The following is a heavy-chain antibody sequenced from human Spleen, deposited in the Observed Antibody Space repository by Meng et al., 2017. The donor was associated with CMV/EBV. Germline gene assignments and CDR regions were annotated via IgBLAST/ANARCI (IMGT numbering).Heavy chain of an antibody. Sequence: GESLKISCEVSGFTFSNYWMTWVRQAPGKGLEWVANIKQDGSKKNYVDSVKGRFTISRDNAKNSVYLQMNSLRAEDTAVYYCARTYYDFWSGSKRDYFDYWGQGTLVTVSS. V-gene: IGHV3-7*01. CDR1: GFTFSNYW. J-gene: IGHJ4*02. CDR2: IKQDGSKK. D-gene: IGHD3-3*01. CDR3: ARTYYDFWSGSKRDYFDY.